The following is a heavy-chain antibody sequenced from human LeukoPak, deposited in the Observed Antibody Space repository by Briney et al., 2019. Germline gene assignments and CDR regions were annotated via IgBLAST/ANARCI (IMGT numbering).Heavy chain of an antibody. V-gene: IGHV4-34*01. CDR2: INHSGST. CDR1: GGSFSGYY. CDR3: TRDSGTTGEVKFDP. J-gene: IGHJ5*02. D-gene: IGHD3-10*01. Sequence: PSETLSLTCAVYGGSFSGYYWSWIRQPPGKGLEWIGEINHSGSTNYNPSLKSRVTISVDTSKNQFSLKMSSVTAADTAVYYCTRDSGTTGEVKFDPWGQGTLVAVSS.